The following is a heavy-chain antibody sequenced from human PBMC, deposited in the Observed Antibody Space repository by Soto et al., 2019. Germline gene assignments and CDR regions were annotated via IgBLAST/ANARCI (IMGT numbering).Heavy chain of an antibody. V-gene: IGHV4-34*01. D-gene: IGHD4-17*01. CDR2: INHSGST. Sequence: SETLSLTCAVYGGSFSGYYWSWIRQPPGKGLEWIGEINHSGSTNYNPSLKSRVTISVDTSKNQFSLKLSSVTAADTAVYYCARGQRGTTVTRRRAFDIWGQGTMVTVSS. CDR1: GGSFSGYY. CDR3: ARGQRGTTVTRRRAFDI. J-gene: IGHJ3*02.